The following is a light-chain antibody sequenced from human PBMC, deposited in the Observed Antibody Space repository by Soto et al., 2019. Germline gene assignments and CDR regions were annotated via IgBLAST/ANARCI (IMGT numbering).Light chain of an antibody. J-gene: IGKJ2*01. CDR2: GAS. CDR1: QTISRS. CDR3: QQSYSVPYT. Sequence: DIQMTQSPSSLSPSLGDTSSFTCRSFQTISRSLNWYHQRPGKAPKLLIFGASNLHNGVPPRFSGLGSGTHFTLTITTPQPEDAATYYCQQSYSVPYTFGQGTKVDI. V-gene: IGKV1-39*01.